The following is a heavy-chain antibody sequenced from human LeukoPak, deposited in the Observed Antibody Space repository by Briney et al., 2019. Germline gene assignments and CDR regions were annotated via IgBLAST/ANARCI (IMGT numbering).Heavy chain of an antibody. D-gene: IGHD4-17*01. CDR1: GGSISSYY. Sequence: SETLSLTCTVSGGSISSYYWSWIRQPPGKGLEWIGYIYYSGSTNYNPSLKSRVTISVDTSKNQFSLKLSSVTAADTAVYYCARLMTTVTTSDHYYYMDVWGKGTTVTVSS. CDR2: IYYSGST. CDR3: ARLMTTVTTSDHYYYMDV. V-gene: IGHV4-59*08. J-gene: IGHJ6*03.